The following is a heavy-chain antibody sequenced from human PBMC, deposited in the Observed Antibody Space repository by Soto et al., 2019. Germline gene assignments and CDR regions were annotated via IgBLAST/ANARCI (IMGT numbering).Heavy chain of an antibody. CDR2: IDYSGGT. CDR3: ARHRTLSP. J-gene: IGHJ5*02. Sequence: SETLSLTCTVSGGSIISYYWSWIRQPPGKGLEWIGYIDYSGGTNYSPSLKSRVTISVDTSKNQFSLKLTSVTAADTAVYFCARHRTLSPWGQGTLVTVSS. CDR1: GGSIISYY. V-gene: IGHV4-59*08.